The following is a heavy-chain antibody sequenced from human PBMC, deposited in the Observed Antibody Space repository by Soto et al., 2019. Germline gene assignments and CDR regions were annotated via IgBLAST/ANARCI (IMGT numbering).Heavy chain of an antibody. Sequence: SETLSLTCAVYGGSFSGYYWSWIRQPPGKGLEWIGEINHSGSTNYNPSLKSRVTISVDTSKNQFSLKLSSVTAADTAVYYCARGLGYYGSGVYYYYGMDVWGQGTTVTVS. J-gene: IGHJ6*02. CDR1: GGSFSGYY. CDR3: ARGLGYYGSGVYYYYGMDV. D-gene: IGHD3-10*01. CDR2: INHSGST. V-gene: IGHV4-34*01.